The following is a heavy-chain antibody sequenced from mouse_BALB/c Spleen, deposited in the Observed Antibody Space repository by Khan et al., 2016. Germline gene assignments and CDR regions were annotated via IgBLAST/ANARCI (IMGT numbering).Heavy chain of an antibody. V-gene: IGHV1-87*01. CDR1: GYTFTSYW. D-gene: IGHD1-1*01. CDR2: IYPGDGDT. Sequence: QVQLQQSGAELARPGASVKLSCKASGYTFTSYWMQWVKQSPGQGLEWIGAIYPGDGDTRYTQKFKGKATLTADKSSSTAYMQLSSLASEDSAVYYCASYYGSSYDYVDSWGQGTSLTVSS. CDR3: ASYYGSSYDYVDS. J-gene: IGHJ2*02.